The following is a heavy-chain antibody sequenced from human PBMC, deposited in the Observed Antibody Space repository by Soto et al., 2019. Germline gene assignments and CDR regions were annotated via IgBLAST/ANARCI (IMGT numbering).Heavy chain of an antibody. D-gene: IGHD6-19*01. Sequence: QITLKESGPTLVKPTQPLTLTCTFSGFSLSSTRVAVGWIRQPPGKALEWLALIYWDDDKRYSSFLKSRLTTTKDTSKNQVVLTMSNMDPVDTARYYCAHIVVAGLGYDFDYWGQGTLVTVSS. V-gene: IGHV2-5*02. CDR1: GFSLSSTRVA. CDR3: AHIVVAGLGYDFDY. J-gene: IGHJ4*02. CDR2: IYWDDDK.